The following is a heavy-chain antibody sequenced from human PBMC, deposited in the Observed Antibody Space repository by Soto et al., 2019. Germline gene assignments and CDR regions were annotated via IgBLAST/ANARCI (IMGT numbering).Heavy chain of an antibody. CDR2: INSDGSSI. Sequence: GGSLRLSCAASGFTFSSYWMHWVRQAPGKGLVWVSRINSDGSSISYADSVKGRFTISRDNAKNTLYLQMNSLRAEDTAVYYCARVMDFWSGYPSFDYWGQGALVTVSS. J-gene: IGHJ4*02. D-gene: IGHD3-3*01. CDR3: ARVMDFWSGYPSFDY. CDR1: GFTFSSYW. V-gene: IGHV3-74*01.